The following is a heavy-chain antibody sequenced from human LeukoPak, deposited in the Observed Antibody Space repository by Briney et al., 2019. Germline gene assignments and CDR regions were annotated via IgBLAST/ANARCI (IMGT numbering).Heavy chain of an antibody. CDR1: GGSFSGYY. J-gene: IGHJ4*02. CDR3: ARGPLGSSWGH. Sequence: SETLSLTCAVYGGSFSGYYWSWIRQPPGKGLEWIGEINHSGSTNYNPSLKSRVTISVDTSKNQFSLKLSSVTAADTAVYYCARGPLGSSWGHWGQGTLVTVSS. CDR2: INHSGST. V-gene: IGHV4-34*01. D-gene: IGHD6-13*01.